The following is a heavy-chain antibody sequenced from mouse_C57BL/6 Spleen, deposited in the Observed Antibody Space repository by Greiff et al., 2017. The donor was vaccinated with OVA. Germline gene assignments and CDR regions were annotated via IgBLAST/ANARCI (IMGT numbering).Heavy chain of an antibody. V-gene: IGHV1-80*01. CDR2: IYPGDGDT. Sequence: VKLQQSGAELVKPGASVKISCKASGYAFSSYWMNWVKQRPGKGLEWIGQIYPGDGDTNYNGKFKGKATLTADKSSSTACMQLSSLTSEDSAVYFCAREILLWYFDVWGTGTTVTVSS. CDR3: AREILLWYFDV. CDR1: GYAFSSYW. J-gene: IGHJ1*03.